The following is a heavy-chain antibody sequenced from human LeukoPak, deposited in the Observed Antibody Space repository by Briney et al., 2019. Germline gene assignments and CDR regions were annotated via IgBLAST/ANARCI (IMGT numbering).Heavy chain of an antibody. CDR2: IYHSGST. V-gene: IGHV4-30-2*01. D-gene: IGHD3-22*01. Sequence: SETLSLTCAVSGGSISSGGYSWSWIRQPPGKGLEWIGYIYHSGSTYYNPSLKSRVTISVDRSKNQFSLKLSSVTAADTAVYYCARGQYYYDSRCAFDIWGQGTMVTVSS. J-gene: IGHJ3*02. CDR1: GGSISSGGYS. CDR3: ARGQYYYDSRCAFDI.